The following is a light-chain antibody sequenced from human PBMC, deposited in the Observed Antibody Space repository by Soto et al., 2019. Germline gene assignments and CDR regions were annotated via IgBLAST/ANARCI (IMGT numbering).Light chain of an antibody. CDR2: EVT. CDR1: STDVGGYNF. V-gene: IGLV2-14*01. Sequence: QSALTQPASVSGSPGQSITIACTGTSTDVGGYNFVSWYQQHPMKAPRLIIYEVTKRPSGVSARFSGSKSANTASLTISGLQAEDEADYYCSSYTSTNTYVFGTGTKVTV. J-gene: IGLJ1*01. CDR3: SSYTSTNTYV.